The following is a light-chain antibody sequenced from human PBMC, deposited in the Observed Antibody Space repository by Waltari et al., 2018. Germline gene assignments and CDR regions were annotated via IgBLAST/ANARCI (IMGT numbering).Light chain of an antibody. CDR3: QQSYSTPLFT. J-gene: IGKJ3*01. V-gene: IGKV1-39*01. CDR2: AAS. CDR1: QSISSY. Sequence: DIQMTQSPSSLSASVGDRVTITCRASQSISSYLNWYQQKPGKAPKLLIYAASSLQIGVPSRFSGSGSVTDFTLTISSLQPEDFATYYCQQSYSTPLFTFGPGTKVDIK.